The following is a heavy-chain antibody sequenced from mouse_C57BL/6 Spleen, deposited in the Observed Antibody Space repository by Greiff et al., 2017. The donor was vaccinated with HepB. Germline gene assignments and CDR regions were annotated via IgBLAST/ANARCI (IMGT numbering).Heavy chain of an antibody. CDR2: IYPRSGNT. J-gene: IGHJ1*03. V-gene: IGHV1-81*01. D-gene: IGHD4-1*01. CDR1: GYTFTSYG. CDR3: ARHEGLTGYWYFDV. Sequence: QVQLQQSGAELARPGASVKLSCKASGYTFTSYGISWVKQRTGQGLEWIGEIYPRSGNTYYNEKFKGKATLTADKSSSTVYMELSRLTSEDSAVYFCARHEGLTGYWYFDVWGTGTTVTVSS.